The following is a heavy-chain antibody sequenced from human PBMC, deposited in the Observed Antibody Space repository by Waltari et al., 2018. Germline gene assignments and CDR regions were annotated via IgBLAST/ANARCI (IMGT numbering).Heavy chain of an antibody. V-gene: IGHV2-5*01. CDR1: GFSLRTRGVG. CDR3: AHAYYDFWSGYYTGHYFDY. J-gene: IGHJ4*02. D-gene: IGHD3-3*01. Sequence: QITLKESGPTLVKPTQTLTLTCTFSGFSLRTRGVGLGWIRQPPGKALEWLALIYWNDDKRYSPSLKSRLTITKDTSKNQVVLTMTNMDPVDTATYYCAHAYYDFWSGYYTGHYFDYWGQGTLVTVSS. CDR2: IYWNDDK.